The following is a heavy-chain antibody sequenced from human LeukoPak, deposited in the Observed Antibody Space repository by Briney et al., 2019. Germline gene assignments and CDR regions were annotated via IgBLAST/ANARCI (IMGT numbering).Heavy chain of an antibody. J-gene: IGHJ5*02. CDR3: VRGPYGASISKCFDP. V-gene: IGHV4-59*01. CDR2: IYYSGDT. Sequence: PSETLSLTCTVSRDSISGYSWSWIRQSPGGGLEWIGYIYYSGDTAYNPSLRSRVTMSVDTSKNQFSLQLRSMTTADTAVYYCVRGPYGASISKCFDPWGQGTQVIVSP. CDR1: RDSISGYS. D-gene: IGHD4/OR15-4a*01.